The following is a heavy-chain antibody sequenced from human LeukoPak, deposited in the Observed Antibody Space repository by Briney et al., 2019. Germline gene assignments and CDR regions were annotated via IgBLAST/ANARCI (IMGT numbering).Heavy chain of an antibody. Sequence: PGGSLRLSCAASGFTFSSYAMSWVRQAPGKGLGWVSGISGSGGSTFYADSVKGRFTISRDNSKNTLYVEMNSLRAEDTAVYYCAKDEALIAVAGPDYWGQGTLVTVSS. CDR1: GFTFSSYA. V-gene: IGHV3-23*01. CDR2: ISGSGGST. J-gene: IGHJ4*02. CDR3: AKDEALIAVAGPDY. D-gene: IGHD6-19*01.